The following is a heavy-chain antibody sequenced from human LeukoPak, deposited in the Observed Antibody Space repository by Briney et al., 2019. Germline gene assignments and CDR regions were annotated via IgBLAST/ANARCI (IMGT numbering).Heavy chain of an antibody. V-gene: IGHV3-49*04. CDR2: IRSKAYGGTT. CDR1: GFTFGDYA. CDR3: SRGNY. J-gene: IGHJ4*02. Sequence: PGGSLRLSCTGSGFTFGDYAMSWVRQAPGKGLEWVGFIRSKAYGGTTEYAASVKGRFTISRDDSKSIAYLQMYSLKTEDTAVYYCSRGNYWGQGTLVTVSS. D-gene: IGHD3-10*01.